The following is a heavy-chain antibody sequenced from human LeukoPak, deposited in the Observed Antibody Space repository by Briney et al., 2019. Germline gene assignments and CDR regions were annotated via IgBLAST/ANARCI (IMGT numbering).Heavy chain of an antibody. CDR1: GGSISGYY. Sequence: SETLSLTCTVSGGSISGYYWTWIRQPPGQGLEWIAYIHSNGYTNYNPSLRSRVTISVDPSKNQFSLTVTPVTAADTAIYYCTQRQGPMSGTYDYFDPWGQGALVTVSS. D-gene: IGHD1-26*01. CDR2: IHSNGYT. V-gene: IGHV4-4*09. J-gene: IGHJ5*02. CDR3: TQRQGPMSGTYDYFDP.